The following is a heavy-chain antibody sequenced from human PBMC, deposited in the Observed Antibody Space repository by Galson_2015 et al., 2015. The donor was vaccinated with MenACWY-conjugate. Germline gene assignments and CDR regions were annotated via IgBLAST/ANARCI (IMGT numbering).Heavy chain of an antibody. D-gene: IGHD1-26*01. CDR1: GYSFTTYW. CDR3: ARHPPGGRGMDV. Sequence: QSGAEVKKPGESLKISCKTTGYSFTTYWIAWVRQMPGTGLEWMGLISPGDSKTRYSPAFEGQVTISADKSISTAYLQWNSLQASDTAMYYCARHPPGGRGMDVWGQGTTVTVSS. V-gene: IGHV5-51*01. J-gene: IGHJ6*02. CDR2: ISPGDSKT.